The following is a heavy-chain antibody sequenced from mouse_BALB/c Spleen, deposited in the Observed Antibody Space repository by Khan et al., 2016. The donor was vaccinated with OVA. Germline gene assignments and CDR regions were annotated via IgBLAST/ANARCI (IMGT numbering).Heavy chain of an antibody. CDR1: GYTFSSYW. J-gene: IGHJ3*01. CDR2: ILPGSGST. CDR3: AREEDIYDGYYHFSWFDH. Sequence: QVRLQQSGAELMKPGASVKISCKATGYTFSSYWMDWVKQRPGHGLEWIGEILPGSGSTKYNEKFKGKATFTADTSSNTAYMQLSSLTSEDSAVYYCAREEDIYDGYYHFSWFDHWGQGTLVTVSA. D-gene: IGHD2-3*01. V-gene: IGHV1-9*01.